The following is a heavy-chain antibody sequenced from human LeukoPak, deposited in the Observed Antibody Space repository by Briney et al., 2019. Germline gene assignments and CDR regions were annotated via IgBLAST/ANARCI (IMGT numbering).Heavy chain of an antibody. CDR1: GGSFSGYY. CDR3: ARHRTHRLDAFDI. J-gene: IGHJ3*02. CDR2: INHSGST. D-gene: IGHD3/OR15-3a*01. V-gene: IGHV4-34*01. Sequence: SETLSLTCAVYGGSFSGYYWSWIRQPPGKGLEWIGEINHSGSTNYNPSLKSRVTISVDTSKNQFSLKLSSVTAADTAVYYCARHRTHRLDAFDIWGQGTMVTVSS.